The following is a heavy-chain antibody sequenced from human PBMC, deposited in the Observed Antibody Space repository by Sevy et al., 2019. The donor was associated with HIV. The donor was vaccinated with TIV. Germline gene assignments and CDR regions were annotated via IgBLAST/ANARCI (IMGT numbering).Heavy chain of an antibody. D-gene: IGHD2-21*02. CDR2: IFHSGSP. V-gene: IGHV4-31*03. J-gene: IGHJ6*02. CDR1: GGAITTGAYS. CDR3: ARHGTVNTYYGMDV. Sequence: SETLSLTCTVTGGAITTGAYSWSWIRQRPVKGLEWIGYIFHSGSPYFNPTLKSRASMSVDTSKTQFSLTLTSVTAADTAVYYCARHGTVNTYYGMDVWGQGTTVTVSS.